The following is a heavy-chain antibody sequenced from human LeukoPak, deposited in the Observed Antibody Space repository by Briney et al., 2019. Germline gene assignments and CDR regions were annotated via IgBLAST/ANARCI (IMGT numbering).Heavy chain of an antibody. CDR3: ATVSSGWYIGAFDI. J-gene: IGHJ3*02. D-gene: IGHD6-19*01. V-gene: IGHV3-66*02. CDR2: IYSGGST. CDR1: GFTVSSNY. Sequence: TGGSLRLTCAASGFTVSSNYMSWVRQAPGKGLEWVSVIYSGGSTYYADSVKGRFTISRDNSKNTLYLQMNSLRAEDTAVYYCATVSSGWYIGAFDIWGQGTMVTVSS.